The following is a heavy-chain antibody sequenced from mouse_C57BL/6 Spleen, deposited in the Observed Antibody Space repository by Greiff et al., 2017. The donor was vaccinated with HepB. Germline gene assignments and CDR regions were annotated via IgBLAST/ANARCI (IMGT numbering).Heavy chain of an antibody. Sequence: QVQLQQSGAELVKPGASVKMSCKASGYTFTSYWITWVKQRPGQGLEWIGDIYPGSGSTNYNEKFKSKATLTVDTSSSTAYMQLSSLTSEDSAVYYCARGGGYGSSWAWFAYWGQGTLVTVSA. CDR1: GYTFTSYW. CDR2: IYPGSGST. J-gene: IGHJ3*01. D-gene: IGHD1-1*01. CDR3: ARGGGYGSSWAWFAY. V-gene: IGHV1-55*01.